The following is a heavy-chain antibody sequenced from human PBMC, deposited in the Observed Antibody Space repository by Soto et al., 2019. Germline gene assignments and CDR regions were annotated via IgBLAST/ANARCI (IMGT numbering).Heavy chain of an antibody. Sequence: PGGSLRLSCAASGFTFSSYGMHWVRQAPGKGLEWVAVISYDGSNKYYADSVKGRFTISRDNSKNTLYLQMNSLRAEDTAVYYCAKPSYYDSSGYFDYWGQGTLVTVSS. CDR2: ISYDGSNK. V-gene: IGHV3-30*18. CDR3: AKPSYYDSSGYFDY. J-gene: IGHJ4*02. D-gene: IGHD3-22*01. CDR1: GFTFSSYG.